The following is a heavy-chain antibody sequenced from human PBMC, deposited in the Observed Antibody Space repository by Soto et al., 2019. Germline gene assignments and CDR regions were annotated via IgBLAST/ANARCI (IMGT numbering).Heavy chain of an antibody. J-gene: IGHJ4*02. CDR3: ARDSEIVGTHDY. CDR2: IYYSGST. CDR1: GGSISSGDYY. Sequence: SETLSLTCTVSGGSISSGDYYWSWIRQPPGKCLEWIGYIYYSGSTYYNPSLKSRVTISVDTSKNQFSLKLSSVTAADTAVYYCARDSEIVGTHDYWGQGTLVTVSS. D-gene: IGHD3-22*01. V-gene: IGHV4-30-4*01.